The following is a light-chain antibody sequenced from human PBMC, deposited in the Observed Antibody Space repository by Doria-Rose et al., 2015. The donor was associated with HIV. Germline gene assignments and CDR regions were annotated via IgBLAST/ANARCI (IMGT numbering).Light chain of an antibody. CDR3: QQTYSSPPWT. CDR1: QTVGTY. J-gene: IGKJ1*01. V-gene: IGKV1-39*01. Sequence: SLSASIGDRVTIPCRASQTVGTYLNWFQQEPGKAPKLLIYAASRLQSGVPSRFSGSGSGTDFTLTISGLQPGDFATYYGQQTYSSPPWTGGQGTKLE. CDR2: AAS.